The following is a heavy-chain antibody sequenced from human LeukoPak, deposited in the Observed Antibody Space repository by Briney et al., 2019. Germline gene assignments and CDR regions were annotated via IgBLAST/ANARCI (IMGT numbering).Heavy chain of an antibody. CDR1: GFTFSDYY. D-gene: IGHD6-13*01. J-gene: IGHJ6*02. V-gene: IGHV3-11*01. CDR2: ISSGGSTI. CDR3: VAAAGIGYYYGMDV. Sequence: GGSLRLSCAVSGFTFSDYYMSWIRQAPGKGLEWVSYISSGGSTISHADSVKGRFTISRDNAENSLYLQMNSLRAEDTAVYYCVAAAGIGYYYGMDVWGQGTTVTVSS.